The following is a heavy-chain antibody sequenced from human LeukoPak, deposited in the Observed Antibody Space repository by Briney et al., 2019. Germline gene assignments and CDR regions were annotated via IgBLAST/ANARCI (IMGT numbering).Heavy chain of an antibody. Sequence: GGSLRLSCAASEFTFGTYAMNWVRQAPGKGLEWVSDISGSGGTTYYADSVKGRFTISRDNSKNTLYLQMNSLRAEDTAVYYCGRRGGTWPKYYFDYWGQGSLVTVSS. J-gene: IGHJ4*02. CDR3: GRRGGTWPKYYFDY. V-gene: IGHV3-23*01. CDR2: ISGSGGTT. D-gene: IGHD3-10*01. CDR1: EFTFGTYA.